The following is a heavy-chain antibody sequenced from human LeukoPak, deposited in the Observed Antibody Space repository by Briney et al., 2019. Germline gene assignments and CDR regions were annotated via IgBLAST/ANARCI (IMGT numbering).Heavy chain of an antibody. CDR3: ARVVTYYDFWSGYAHLPAYYYGMDV. V-gene: IGHV3-7*01. J-gene: IGHJ6*02. CDR2: IKQDGSEK. D-gene: IGHD3-3*01. CDR1: GFTFSSYW. Sequence: QAGGSLRLSCAASGFTFSSYWMSWVRQAPGKGLEWVANIKQDGSEKYYVDSVKGRFTISRDNAKNSLNLQMNSLRAEDTAVYYCARVVTYYDFWSGYAHLPAYYYGMDVWGQGTTVTVSS.